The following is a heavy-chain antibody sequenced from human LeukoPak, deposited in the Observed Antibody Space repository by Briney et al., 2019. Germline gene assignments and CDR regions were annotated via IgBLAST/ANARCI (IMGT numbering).Heavy chain of an antibody. CDR3: ARDGSSTSCYGIFGCCFDP. J-gene: IGHJ5*02. V-gene: IGHV3-21*01. CDR1: GFTFSSYS. D-gene: IGHD2-2*01. CDR2: ISSSSSYI. Sequence: GGSLRLSCAASGFTFSSYSMNWVRQAPGKGLEWVSSISSSSSYIYYADSVKGRFTISRDNAKNSLYLQMNSLRAEDTAVYYCARDGSSTSCYGIFGCCFDPWGQGTLVTVSS.